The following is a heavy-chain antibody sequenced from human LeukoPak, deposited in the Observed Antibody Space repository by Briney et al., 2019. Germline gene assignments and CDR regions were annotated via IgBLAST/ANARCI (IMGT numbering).Heavy chain of an antibody. Sequence: SETLSLTCAVYGGSFSGYYWSWIRQPPGKGLEWIGEINHSGSTNYNPSLKSRATISVDTSKNQFSLKLSSVTAADTAVYYCAGYVWGSYGYWGQGTLVTVSS. CDR3: AGYVWGSYGY. CDR1: GGSFSGYY. CDR2: INHSGST. J-gene: IGHJ4*02. D-gene: IGHD3-16*01. V-gene: IGHV4-34*01.